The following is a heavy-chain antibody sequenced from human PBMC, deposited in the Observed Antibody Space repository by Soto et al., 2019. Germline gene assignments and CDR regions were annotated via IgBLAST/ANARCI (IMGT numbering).Heavy chain of an antibody. Sequence: QVQLQQWGAGLLKPSETLSLTCAVYGGSFSGYYWTWIRQPPGTGLEWIGEINHSGSTNYNPSLKSGVTISVDPSKNQFSLKLTSVTAADTAVYYCARDKITGLFDYWGQGTLVTVSS. CDR1: GGSFSGYY. CDR3: ARDKITGLFDY. CDR2: INHSGST. J-gene: IGHJ4*02. D-gene: IGHD2-8*02. V-gene: IGHV4-34*01.